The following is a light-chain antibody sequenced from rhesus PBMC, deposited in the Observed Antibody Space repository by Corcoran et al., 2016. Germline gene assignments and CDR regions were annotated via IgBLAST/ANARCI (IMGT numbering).Light chain of an antibody. CDR2: SAS. J-gene: IGKJ2*01. Sequence: DIQMTQSPSSLSASVGDRVTITCRASQSISNYLNWYQKEPGNAPKLLIYSASSLQIGVPSRFSGSGSGTEFTLTISSLQPEDFATYYCQQFKNYLYSFGQGTKVEIK. CDR1: QSISNY. V-gene: IGKV1-41*01. CDR3: QQFKNYLYS.